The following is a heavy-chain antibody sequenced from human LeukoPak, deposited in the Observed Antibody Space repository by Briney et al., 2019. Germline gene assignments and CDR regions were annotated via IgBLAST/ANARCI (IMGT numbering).Heavy chain of an antibody. CDR3: ARGVVTAISTGYYFDY. D-gene: IGHD2-21*02. CDR2: ISYDGSNK. V-gene: IGHV3-30-3*01. J-gene: IGHJ4*02. CDR1: GFTFSSYA. Sequence: GGSLRLSCAASGFTFSSYAMHWVRQAPGKGLEWVAVISYDGSNKYYADSVKGRFTISRDNSENTLYLQMNSLRAEDTAVYYCARGVVTAISTGYYFDYWGQGTLVTVSS.